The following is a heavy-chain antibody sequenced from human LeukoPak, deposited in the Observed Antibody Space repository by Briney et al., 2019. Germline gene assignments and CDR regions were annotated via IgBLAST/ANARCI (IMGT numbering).Heavy chain of an antibody. D-gene: IGHD3/OR15-3a*01. CDR1: GFTFSTYA. Sequence: GGSLRLSCAASGFTFSTYAMTWVRQAPGKGLEWVSGISGSASNTYYADSVKGRFTISRDISRNTLYLQMNSLRAEDTAVYYCARHKDWTFDYWGQGTLVTVSS. CDR2: ISGSASNT. CDR3: ARHKDWTFDY. V-gene: IGHV3-23*01. J-gene: IGHJ4*02.